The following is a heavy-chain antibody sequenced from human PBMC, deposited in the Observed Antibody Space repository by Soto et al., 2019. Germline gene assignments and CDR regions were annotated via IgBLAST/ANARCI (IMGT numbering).Heavy chain of an antibody. J-gene: IGHJ5*02. CDR3: ARDSANYYGSGSYESWFDP. D-gene: IGHD3-10*01. CDR2: IYHSGST. Sequence: SETLSLTCAVSGYSISSGYYWGCIRQPPGKGLEWIGSIYHSGSTYYNPSLKSRVTISVDTSKNQFSLKLSSVTAADTAVYYCARDSANYYGSGSYESWFDPWGQGTLVTVSS. V-gene: IGHV4-38-2*02. CDR1: GYSISSGYY.